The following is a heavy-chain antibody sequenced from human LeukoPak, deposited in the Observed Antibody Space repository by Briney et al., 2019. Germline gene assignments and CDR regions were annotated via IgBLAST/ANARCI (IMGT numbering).Heavy chain of an antibody. CDR1: GSTFSSYA. V-gene: IGHV3-23*01. J-gene: IGHJ4*02. CDR3: AKEGYDSSGYYFGLDY. Sequence: GGSLRLSCAASGSTFSSYAMSWVRQAPGKGLEWVSAISGSGGSTYYADSVKGRFTISRDNSKNTLYLQMNSLRAEDTAVYYCAKEGYDSSGYYFGLDYWGQGTLVTVSS. D-gene: IGHD3-22*01. CDR2: ISGSGGST.